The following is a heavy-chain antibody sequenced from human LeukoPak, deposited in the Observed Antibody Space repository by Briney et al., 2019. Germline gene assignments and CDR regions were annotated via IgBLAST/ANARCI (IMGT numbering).Heavy chain of an antibody. CDR2: IFTSGST. Sequence: SETLSLTCTVSGGSITSDYWSWLRRPAGKGLEWIGRIFTSGSTTYNPSLKSRVTMSVDTSKNQFSLKLSSVTAADTAVYYCARVGNSSGWYLLGWYFDLWGRGTLVTVSS. J-gene: IGHJ2*01. CDR3: ARVGNSSGWYLLGWYFDL. V-gene: IGHV4-4*07. CDR1: GGSITSDY. D-gene: IGHD6-19*01.